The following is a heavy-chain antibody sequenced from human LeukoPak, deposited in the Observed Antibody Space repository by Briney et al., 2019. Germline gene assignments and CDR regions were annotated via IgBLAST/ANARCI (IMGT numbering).Heavy chain of an antibody. CDR1: GGSFSRYY. Sequence: PSETLSLTCGVSGGSFSRYYWSWIRLPPGKGLEWIGYIYDGGSSNYNPSLKSRVTISLDTSKNQFSLELRSVTAADTAVYYCARHGDCYFDYWGQGILVTVSA. V-gene: IGHV4-59*08. CDR3: ARHGDCYFDY. D-gene: IGHD2-21*02. J-gene: IGHJ4*02. CDR2: IYDGGSS.